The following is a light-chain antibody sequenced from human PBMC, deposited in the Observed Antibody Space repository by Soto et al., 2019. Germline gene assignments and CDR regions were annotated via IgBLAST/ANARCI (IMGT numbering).Light chain of an antibody. CDR1: QTISTF. J-gene: IGKJ1*01. V-gene: IGKV1-5*01. CDR3: QQYNGYSRT. CDR2: DVS. Sequence: DIQMTQSPSSLSASVGDRVTITCRSSQTISTFLHWFQQKPGKAPYLLISDVSSLERGVPSRFSGSGSGTEFTLTISSMQPDDFATFYCQQYNGYSRTFGQGTKVDIK.